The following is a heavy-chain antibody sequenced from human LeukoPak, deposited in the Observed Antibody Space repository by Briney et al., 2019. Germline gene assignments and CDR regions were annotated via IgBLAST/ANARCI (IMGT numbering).Heavy chain of an antibody. V-gene: IGHV4-34*01. CDR1: GGSFSGYY. Sequence: SETLPLTCAVYGGSFSGYYWSWIRQPPGKGLEWIGEINHSGSTNYNPSLKSRVTISVDTSKNQFSLKLSSVTAADTAVYYCARGWYPTVVVAAFYFDYWGQGTLVTVSS. CDR3: ARGWYPTVVVAAFYFDY. CDR2: INHSGST. D-gene: IGHD2-15*01. J-gene: IGHJ4*02.